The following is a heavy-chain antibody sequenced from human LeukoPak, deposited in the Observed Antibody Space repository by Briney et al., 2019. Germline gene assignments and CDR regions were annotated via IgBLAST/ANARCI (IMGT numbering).Heavy chain of an antibody. CDR3: AKTAAKWIQLWLRYFDY. CDR2: ISGSGGST. J-gene: IGHJ4*02. Sequence: GRSLRLSCAASGSTFSSYAMSWVRQAPGKGLEWVSAISGSGGSTYYADSVKGRFTISRDNSKNTLYLQMNSLRAEDTAVYYCAKTAAKWIQLWLRYFDYWGQGTLVTVSS. CDR1: GSTFSSYA. V-gene: IGHV3-23*01. D-gene: IGHD5-18*01.